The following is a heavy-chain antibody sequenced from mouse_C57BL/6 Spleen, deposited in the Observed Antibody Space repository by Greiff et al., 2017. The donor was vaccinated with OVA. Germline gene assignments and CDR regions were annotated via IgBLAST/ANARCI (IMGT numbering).Heavy chain of an antibody. D-gene: IGHD2-4*01. V-gene: IGHV1-81*01. J-gene: IGHJ1*03. CDR1: GYTFTSYG. Sequence: QVHVKQSGAELARPGASVKLSCKASGYTFTSYGISWVKQRTGQGLEWIGEIYPRSGNTYYNEKFKGKATLTADKSSSTAYMELRSLTSEDSAVYFCARGGYDFWYFDVWGTGTTVTVSS. CDR3: ARGGYDFWYFDV. CDR2: IYPRSGNT.